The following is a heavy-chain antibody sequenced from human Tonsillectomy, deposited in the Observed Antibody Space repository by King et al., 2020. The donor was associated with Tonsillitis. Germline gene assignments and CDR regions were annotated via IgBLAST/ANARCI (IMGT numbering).Heavy chain of an antibody. CDR3: ARLGGVRDSDYGGGFDY. CDR1: GDSISSSTYY. V-gene: IGHV4-39*01. D-gene: IGHD4-17*01. Sequence: LQLQESGPGLVKPSETLSLACTVSGDSISSSTYYWGWIRQPPGKGLEWIGRIYYSGSTYYNPSLKIRVTISVDTSKNQFSLKLSSLTAADTAVSYCARLGGVRDSDYGGGFDYWGQGTLVTVSS. J-gene: IGHJ4*02. CDR2: IYYSGST.